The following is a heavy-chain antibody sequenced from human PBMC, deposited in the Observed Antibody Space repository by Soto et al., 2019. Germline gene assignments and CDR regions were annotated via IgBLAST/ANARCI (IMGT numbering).Heavy chain of an antibody. V-gene: IGHV4-34*01. CDR3: ARPGSRVGATDAFDI. D-gene: IGHD1-26*01. CDR2: INHSGST. CDR1: GGSFSGYY. J-gene: IGHJ3*02. Sequence: LSLTCSVYGGSFSGYYWSWIRQPPGKGLEWIGEINHSGSTNYNPSLKSRVTISVDTSKNQFSLKLSSVTTADTAVYYCARPGSRVGATDAFDIWGQGTMVTVSS.